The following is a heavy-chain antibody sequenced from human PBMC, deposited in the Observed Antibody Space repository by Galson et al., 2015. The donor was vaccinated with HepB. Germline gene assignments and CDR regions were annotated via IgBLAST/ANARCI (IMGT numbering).Heavy chain of an antibody. Sequence: SETLSLTCTVSGGSISSSSYYWGWIRQPPGKGLEWIGSIYYSGSTYYNPSLKSRVTISVDTSKNQFSLKLSSVTAADTAVYYCARDRGPTHYYYDSSGIDYWGQGTLVTVSS. CDR1: GGSISSSSYY. V-gene: IGHV4-39*07. D-gene: IGHD3-22*01. J-gene: IGHJ4*02. CDR2: IYYSGST. CDR3: ARDRGPTHYYYDSSGIDY.